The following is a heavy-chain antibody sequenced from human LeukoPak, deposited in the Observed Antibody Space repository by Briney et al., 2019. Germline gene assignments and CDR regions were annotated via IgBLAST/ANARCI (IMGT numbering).Heavy chain of an antibody. D-gene: IGHD2-15*01. CDR1: GYIFTSYG. CDR3: ARDWYFSVGRCYDVFDI. J-gene: IGHJ3*02. V-gene: IGHV1-18*01. Sequence: GASVTVSCKASGYIFTSYGISWVRQAPGQGLEWMGWVSTYNGITSYAKKLQDRITMTTDTSPSTAYMELRRLRSDDPAVYYCARDWYFSVGRCYDVFDIWGQGTMVTVSS. CDR2: VSTYNGIT.